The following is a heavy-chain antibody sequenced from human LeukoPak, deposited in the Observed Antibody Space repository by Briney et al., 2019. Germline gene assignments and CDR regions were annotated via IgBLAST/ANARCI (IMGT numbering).Heavy chain of an antibody. CDR3: ARDSSSSAFDI. D-gene: IGHD6-6*01. CDR1: GYTFSSYY. V-gene: IGHV1-46*01. Sequence: ASVKVSCKASGYTFSSYYMHWVRQAPGQGLEWMGIINTSSGTTNYAQKVQGRVTMTRDTSTNTVYMELSSLRSEDTAIYYCARDSSSSAFDIWGQGTVVTVSS. J-gene: IGHJ3*02. CDR2: INTSSGTT.